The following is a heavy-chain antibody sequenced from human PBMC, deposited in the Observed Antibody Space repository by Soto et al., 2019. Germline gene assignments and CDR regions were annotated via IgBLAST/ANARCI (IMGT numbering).Heavy chain of an antibody. D-gene: IGHD5-12*01. CDR3: AKGDNLGPKTGYAFDP. J-gene: IGHJ5*02. CDR1: GDSVAINTAS. CDR2: TYFRSKWYN. Sequence: TRLLAGDSVAINTASGNLIMQSPSRGLEWLGRTYFRSKWYNDYAVSVKSRIIINPDTSNNQFSLRLNSVTPEDTAVYFCAKGDNLGPKTGYAFDPWGQGIMVPVS. V-gene: IGHV6-1*01.